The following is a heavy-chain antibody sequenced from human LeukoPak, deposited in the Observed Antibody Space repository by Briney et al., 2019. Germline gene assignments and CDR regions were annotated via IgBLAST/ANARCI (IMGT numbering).Heavy chain of an antibody. CDR3: ARLPVAFDI. J-gene: IGHJ3*02. V-gene: IGHV4-59*01. Sequence: ASETLSLTCTVSGGSISSYYWSWIRQPPGKGLEWIGYIYYSGSTNYNPSLKSRVTISVDTSKNQFSLKLSSVTAADTAVYYCARLPVAFDIWGQGTMVTVSS. CDR2: IYYSGST. CDR1: GGSISSYY.